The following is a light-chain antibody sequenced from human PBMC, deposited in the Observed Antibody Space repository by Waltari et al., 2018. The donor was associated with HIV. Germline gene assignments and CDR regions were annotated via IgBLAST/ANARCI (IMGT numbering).Light chain of an antibody. CDR2: LNSDGRH. CDR3: QTWDTGIRV. CDR1: SGHSNYA. V-gene: IGLV4-69*01. J-gene: IGLJ3*02. Sequence: QLVLTQSPSASASLGASVKFTCTLSSGHSNYAIAWHQQQPEKGPRYLMKLNSDGRHSKGDGIPDRFSGSSSGAERYLTISSLQSEDEADYYCQTWDTGIRVFGGGTKLTVL.